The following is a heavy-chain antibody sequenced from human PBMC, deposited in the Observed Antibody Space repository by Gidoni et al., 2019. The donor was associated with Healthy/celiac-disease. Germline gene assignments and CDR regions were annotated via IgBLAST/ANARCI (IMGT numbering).Heavy chain of an antibody. J-gene: IGHJ5*02. CDR2: SYHSWRT. CDR1: GYSISSGYY. V-gene: IGHV4-38-2*01. D-gene: IGHD4-17*01. Sequence: QVQLQESGPGRVKPSETLSLTCAVSGYSISSGYYWGWIRQPPGKGLEWIGSSYHSWRTYYHPPLKSRVTISVDTSKNQFSLKLSSVTAADTAVYYCARGDYGDYLWFDPWGQGTLVTVSS. CDR3: ARGDYGDYLWFDP.